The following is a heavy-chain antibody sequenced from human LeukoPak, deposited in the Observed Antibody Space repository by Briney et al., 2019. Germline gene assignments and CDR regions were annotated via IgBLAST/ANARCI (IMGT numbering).Heavy chain of an antibody. CDR2: LYSDGTT. CDR1: GFIVSSNY. Sequence: GGSLRLSCAASGFIVSSNYMNWVRQAPGKGLEWVSVLYSDGTTYYADSVKGRFTISRDNSKNTLYLQMNSLRAEDTAVYYCARDTNFDYWGQGTLVTVSS. J-gene: IGHJ4*02. CDR3: ARDTNFDY. V-gene: IGHV3-53*01.